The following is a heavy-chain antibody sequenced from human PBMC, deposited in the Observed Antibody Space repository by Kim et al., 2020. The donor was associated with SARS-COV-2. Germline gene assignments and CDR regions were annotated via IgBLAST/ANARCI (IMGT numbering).Heavy chain of an antibody. J-gene: IGHJ5*02. CDR3: ARGSYYDFWSGYLVGWFDP. D-gene: IGHD3-3*01. Sequence: SRVTISVDTSKNQFSLKLSSVTAADTAVYYCARGSYYDFWSGYLVGWFDPWGQGTLVTVSS. V-gene: IGHV4-30-2*05.